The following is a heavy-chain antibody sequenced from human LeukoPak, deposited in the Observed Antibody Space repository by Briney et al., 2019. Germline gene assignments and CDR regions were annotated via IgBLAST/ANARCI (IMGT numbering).Heavy chain of an antibody. CDR2: IYYSGST. V-gene: IGHV4-31*03. Sequence: SQTLSLTCTVSGVSINSGGFYWNWIRQHPGKGREWIGYIYYSGSTSYNPSLKIRVTISVDTAKNQFSLKLSSVNAADTAVYYCATSGYSSSWLGVFDYWGQGTVVTVST. D-gene: IGHD2-2*01. CDR1: GVSINSGGFY. CDR3: ATSGYSSSWLGVFDY. J-gene: IGHJ4*02.